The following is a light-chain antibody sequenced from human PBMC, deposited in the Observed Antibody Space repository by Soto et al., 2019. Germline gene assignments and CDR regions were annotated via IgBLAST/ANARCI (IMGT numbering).Light chain of an antibody. V-gene: IGLV2-14*03. J-gene: IGLJ1*01. Sequence: SLLAQPASVSGSPGQSITISCPGTSSDVGGYNYVSWYQHHPGKAPKLMIYDVSNRPSGVSNRFSGSKSGNTASLTISGLQPEDEADYYCCSYTTSNTRQIVFGTGTKVTVL. CDR3: CSYTTSNTRQIV. CDR1: SSDVGGYNY. CDR2: DVS.